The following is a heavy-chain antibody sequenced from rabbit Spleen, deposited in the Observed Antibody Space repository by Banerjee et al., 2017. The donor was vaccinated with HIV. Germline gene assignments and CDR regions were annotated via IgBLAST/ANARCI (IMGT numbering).Heavy chain of an antibody. J-gene: IGHJ6*01. CDR1: GFSLSNKYV. D-gene: IGHD4-1*01. CDR3: ARDVTIVVAGVNYGMDL. Sequence: LQESGGGLVKPEGSLTLTCKASGFSLSNKYVMCWVRQAPGKGLEWIGCTNTNSGNTVYASWAKGRFTISKTSSTTVTLQMTSLTAADTATYFCARDVTIVVAGVNYGMDLWGPGTLVTVS. CDR2: TNTNSGNT. V-gene: IGHV1S45*01.